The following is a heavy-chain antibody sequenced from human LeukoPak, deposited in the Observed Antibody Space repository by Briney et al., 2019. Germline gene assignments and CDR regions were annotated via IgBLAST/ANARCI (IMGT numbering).Heavy chain of an antibody. CDR3: ARGVNGYWFDP. D-gene: IGHD2-8*01. J-gene: IGHJ5*02. CDR2: IYYSGST. CDR1: GGSFSGYY. Sequence: PSETLSLTCAVYGGSFSGYYWSWIRQPPGKGLEWIGYIYYSGSTYYNPSLKSRVTISVDTSKNQFSLKLSSVTAADTAVYYCARGVNGYWFDPWGQGTLVTVSS. V-gene: IGHV4-34*09.